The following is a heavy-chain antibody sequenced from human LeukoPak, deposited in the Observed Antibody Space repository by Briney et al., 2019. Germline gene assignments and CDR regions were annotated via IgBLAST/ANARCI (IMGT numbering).Heavy chain of an antibody. Sequence: SETLSLTCAVSGGSISSSNWWSWVRQPPGKGLEWSGEINHSGSTNYNPSLKSRVTISVDKSKNQFSLKLSSVTAADTAVYYCASGGGYQLQRWGSTDAFDIWGQGTMVTVSS. V-gene: IGHV4-4*02. CDR1: GGSISSSNW. CDR3: ASGGGYQLQRWGSTDAFDI. CDR2: INHSGST. J-gene: IGHJ3*02. D-gene: IGHD2-2*01.